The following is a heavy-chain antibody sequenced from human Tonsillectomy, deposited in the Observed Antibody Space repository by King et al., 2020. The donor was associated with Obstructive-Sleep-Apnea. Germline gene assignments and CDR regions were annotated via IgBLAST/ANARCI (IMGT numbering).Heavy chain of an antibody. CDR2: INLSGST. Sequence: VQLQQWGAVLLRPSETLSLTCAVYGASFSGHYWNGIRQPPGKGLEWIGEINLSGSTKYNRSLKSRVTISVDTSKNQFSLRLTSVTAADTAVYYCVSILPHFDYWGQGTLVTVSS. CDR3: VSILPHFDY. CDR1: GASFSGHY. J-gene: IGHJ4*02. V-gene: IGHV4-34*01.